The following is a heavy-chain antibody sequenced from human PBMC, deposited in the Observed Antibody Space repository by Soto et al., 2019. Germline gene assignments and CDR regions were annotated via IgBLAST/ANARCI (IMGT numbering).Heavy chain of an antibody. V-gene: IGHV2-5*01. CDR3: APRYGGNYYRWYFDY. CDR2: ISWKDDK. D-gene: IGHD1-26*01. J-gene: IGHJ4*02. Sequence: QITLKESGPTLVEPTQTLTLTCTYSGFSLTTSGAGVGWIRQPPGKALEWLALISWKDDKRYNPGLKSRLTITKDTSKNQVVLTLDHMDPVDTATYFCAPRYGGNYYRWYFDYWGQGTLVTVSS. CDR1: GFSLTTSGAG.